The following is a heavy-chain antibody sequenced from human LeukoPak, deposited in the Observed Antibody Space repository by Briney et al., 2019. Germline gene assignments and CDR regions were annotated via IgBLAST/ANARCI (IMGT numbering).Heavy chain of an antibody. D-gene: IGHD3-9*01. V-gene: IGHV3-30*01. CDR3: QAYYDILTGYYGVDY. CDR2: ISYDGSNK. J-gene: IGHJ4*02. CDR1: GFTFSSYA. Sequence: PGRSLRLSCAAFGFTFSSYAMHWVRQAPGKGLEWVAVISYDGSNKYYADSVKGRFTISRDNSKNTLYLQMNSLRAEDTAVYYCQAYYDILTGYYGVDYWGQGTLVTVSS.